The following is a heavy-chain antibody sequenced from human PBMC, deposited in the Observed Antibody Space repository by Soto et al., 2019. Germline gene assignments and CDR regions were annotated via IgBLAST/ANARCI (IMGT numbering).Heavy chain of an antibody. D-gene: IGHD6-19*01. Sequence: QVQLQQWGAGLLKPSETLSLTCAVYGGSFSGYYWSWIRQPPGKGLEWIGEINHSGSTNYNPSLKSRVTISVDTSKNQFSLKLTSVTAADTAVYYCARVSSGGRGLDYWGQGTLVTVSS. V-gene: IGHV4-34*01. CDR2: INHSGST. CDR3: ARVSSGGRGLDY. CDR1: GGSFSGYY. J-gene: IGHJ4*02.